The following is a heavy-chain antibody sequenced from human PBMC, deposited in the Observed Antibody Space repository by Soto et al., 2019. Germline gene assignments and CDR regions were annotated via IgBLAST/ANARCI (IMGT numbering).Heavy chain of an antibody. CDR1: GFTFSSYS. J-gene: IGHJ6*02. D-gene: IGHD5-18*01. CDR2: ISSSSSYI. V-gene: IGHV3-21*01. CDR3: ARHVDTAMLPEYYYYYGMDV. Sequence: PGGSLRLSCAASGFTFSSYSMNWVRQAPGKGLEWVSSISSSSSYIYYADSVKGRFTISRDNAKNSLYLQMNSLRAEDTAVYYCARHVDTAMLPEYYYYYGMDVWGQGTTVTVSS.